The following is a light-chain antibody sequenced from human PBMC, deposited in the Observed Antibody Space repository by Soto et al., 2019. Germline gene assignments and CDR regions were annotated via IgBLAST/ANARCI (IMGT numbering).Light chain of an antibody. CDR2: EVS. J-gene: IGLJ2*01. Sequence: QSVLTQPASVSGSPGQSITISCTGSSSDVGGYNYVSWYQNHPGTAPKLMIYEVSNRPSGGSNRFSGSKSGNTASLTISGLQAEDEADYYCSSYTSSSALVFGGGTKLTVL. CDR3: SSYTSSSALV. CDR1: SSDVGGYNY. V-gene: IGLV2-14*01.